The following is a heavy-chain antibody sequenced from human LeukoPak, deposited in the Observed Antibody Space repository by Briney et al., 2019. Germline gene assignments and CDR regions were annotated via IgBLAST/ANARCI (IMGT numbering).Heavy chain of an antibody. D-gene: IGHD4-11*01. CDR2: IYYSGST. CDR3: ARGYSNSFDY. J-gene: IGHJ4*02. V-gene: IGHV4-59*01. CDR1: GGSLSGYY. Sequence: SETLSLTCTVSGGSLSGYYWSWIRQPPGKGLEWIGYIYYSGSTYYNPSLKSRVTISVDTSKNQFSLKLSSVTAADTAVYYCARGYSNSFDYWGQGTLVTVSS.